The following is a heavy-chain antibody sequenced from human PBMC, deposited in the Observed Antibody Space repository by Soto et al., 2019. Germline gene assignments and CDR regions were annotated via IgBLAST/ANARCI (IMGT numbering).Heavy chain of an antibody. CDR1: GDSISTLDYF. D-gene: IGHD7-27*01. J-gene: IGHJ5*01. V-gene: IGHV4-30-4*01. Sequence: PSETLSLTCSISGDSISTLDYFWAWIRQPPGQALEYIGYIYKSATTYYNPSFESRVAISVDTSKSQFSLNVTSVTAADTAVYFCARGRYCLTGRCFPNWFDSWGQEALVTVS. CDR3: ARGRYCLTGRCFPNWFDS. CDR2: IYKSATT.